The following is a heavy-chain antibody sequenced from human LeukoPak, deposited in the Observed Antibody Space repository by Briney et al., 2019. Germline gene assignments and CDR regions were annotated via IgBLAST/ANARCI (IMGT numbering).Heavy chain of an antibody. Sequence: GGSLRLSCAASGFTFSSYGMHWVRQAPGKGLEWVAVISYDGSNKYYADSVKGRFTISRDNSKNTLYLQMNSLRAEDTAVYYCAKDRTVARYFDYWGQGTLVTVSS. CDR2: ISYDGSNK. J-gene: IGHJ4*02. V-gene: IGHV3-30*18. D-gene: IGHD4-23*01. CDR1: GFTFSSYG. CDR3: AKDRTVARYFDY.